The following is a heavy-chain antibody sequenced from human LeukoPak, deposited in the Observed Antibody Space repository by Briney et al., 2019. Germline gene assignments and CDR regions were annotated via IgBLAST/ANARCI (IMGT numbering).Heavy chain of an antibody. CDR1: GGSISSYY. CDR3: AGSRDGYTSFDY. J-gene: IGHJ4*02. CDR2: IYYSGST. Sequence: PSETLSLTCTVSGGSISSYYWSWIRQPPGKGLEWIGYIYYSGSTNYNPSLKSRVTISVDTSKNQFSLKLSSVTAADTAVYYCAGSRDGYTSFDYWGQGTLVTVSS. D-gene: IGHD5-24*01. V-gene: IGHV4-59*01.